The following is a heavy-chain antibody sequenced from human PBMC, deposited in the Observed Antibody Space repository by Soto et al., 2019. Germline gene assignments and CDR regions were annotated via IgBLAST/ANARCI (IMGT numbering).Heavy chain of an antibody. V-gene: IGHV3-15*01. CDR1: GFTFSNDW. D-gene: IGHD2-8*01. J-gene: IGHJ4*02. Sequence: EVQLVESGGGLVKPGGSLRLSCAGSGFTFSNDWMSWVRRAPGKGLEWVGRIKSDAYGGAIDYAAPVKGRFTISKDDSKNTLVQQMNNLRAEDTAVYSFTTTKGLIEPPTKDCCSQGSPVIVSS. CDR2: IKSDAYGGAI. CDR3: TTTKGLIEPPTKDC.